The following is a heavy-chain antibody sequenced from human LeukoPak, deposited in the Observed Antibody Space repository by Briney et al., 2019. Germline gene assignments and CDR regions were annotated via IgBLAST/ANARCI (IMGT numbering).Heavy chain of an antibody. V-gene: IGHV3-7*01. CDR3: ARDHRGTFDY. J-gene: IGHJ4*02. Sequence: PGGSLRLSCAASGFTFSRYWMTWVRQAPGKGLEWVANINQDGSEKYYVDSVKGRFTISRDNAKNSLYLQMNSLRAEDTAVYYCARDHRGTFDYWGQGTLVTVSS. CDR1: GFTFSRYW. CDR2: INQDGSEK.